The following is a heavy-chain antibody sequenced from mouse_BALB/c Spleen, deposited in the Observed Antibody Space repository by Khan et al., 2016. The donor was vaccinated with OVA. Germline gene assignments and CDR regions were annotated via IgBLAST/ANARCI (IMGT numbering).Heavy chain of an antibody. Sequence: VQLQQSGPELVKPGASVKISCKASGYSFTGYFMNWVMQSHGKSLEWIGRINPHVGETLFNPKFKGKATLTVDESSSTAHMELRCLASEDSAVYYCARVYRSDFDYWGQGTTLTVSS. V-gene: IGHV1-20*02. J-gene: IGHJ2*01. CDR2: INPHVGET. CDR3: ARVYRSDFDY. D-gene: IGHD1-1*01. CDR1: GYSFTGYF.